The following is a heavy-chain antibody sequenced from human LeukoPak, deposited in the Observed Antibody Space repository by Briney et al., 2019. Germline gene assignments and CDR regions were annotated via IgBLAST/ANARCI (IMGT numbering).Heavy chain of an antibody. CDR1: GFTFDDYA. V-gene: IGHV3-43*02. D-gene: IGHD4-17*01. Sequence: PGGSLRLSCVASGFTFDDYAMHWVRQAPGKGLEWVSLISRDGGSPYYADSVRGRFTISRDNAKNSLYLQMNSLRAEDTALYYCARAHLRASAFDIWGQGTMVTVSS. CDR2: ISRDGGSP. J-gene: IGHJ3*02. CDR3: ARAHLRASAFDI.